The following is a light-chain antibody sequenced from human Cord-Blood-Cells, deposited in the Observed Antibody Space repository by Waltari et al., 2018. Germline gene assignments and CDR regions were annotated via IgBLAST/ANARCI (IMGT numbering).Light chain of an antibody. J-gene: IGKJ1*01. CDR2: KAS. Sequence: DIQMPQSPSTLSASVGDRVTITCRASQSISSWLAWYQQKPGKAPKLLIYKASSLESGVPSRCSGSGSGTEFTLTISSLQPDDFATYYCQQYNSYSRTFGQGTKVEIK. CDR1: QSISSW. CDR3: QQYNSYSRT. V-gene: IGKV1-5*03.